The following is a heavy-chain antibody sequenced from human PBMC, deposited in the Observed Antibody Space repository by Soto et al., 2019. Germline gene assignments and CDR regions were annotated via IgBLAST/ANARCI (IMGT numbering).Heavy chain of an antibody. V-gene: IGHV3-33*01. CDR2: IWNDGSNK. CDR1: GFTFSSYG. CDR3: ARDYVGAFDI. D-gene: IGHD2-15*01. Sequence: QVQLVESGGGVVQPGRSLRLSCAASGFTFSSYGMHWVRQAPGKGLEWVAVIWNDGSNKYYADSVKGRFTFSRDNSKNTLYLQMNSRRAEDTAVYYCARDYVGAFDIWGQGTMVTVSS. J-gene: IGHJ3*02.